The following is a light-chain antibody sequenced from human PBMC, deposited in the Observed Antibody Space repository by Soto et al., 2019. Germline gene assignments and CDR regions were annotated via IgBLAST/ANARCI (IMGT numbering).Light chain of an antibody. Sequence: QSVLTQAPSASGTPGQRVTISCSGSSSNIGSNTVTWYQQFPGTAPKLLIYSNDQLPSGVPDRFSGSKSGTSASLAIAGLQSEDEADYYCAAWDDSLNGWVFGGGTKLTVL. CDR3: AAWDDSLNGWV. CDR1: SSNIGSNT. CDR2: SND. V-gene: IGLV1-44*01. J-gene: IGLJ3*02.